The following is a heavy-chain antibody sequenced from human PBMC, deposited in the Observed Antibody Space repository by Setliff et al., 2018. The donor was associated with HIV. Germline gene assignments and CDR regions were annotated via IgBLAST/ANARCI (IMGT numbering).Heavy chain of an antibody. CDR1: GGPISSYY. CDR2: IYTSGST. CDR3: ARDRSDYYNLPGYFDH. J-gene: IGHJ4*02. Sequence: SETLSLTCTVSGGPISSYYWSWMRQPPGKGLEWIGRIYTSGSTNYNPSLKSRVTMSVDTSKNQFSLKLSSVTAADTAVYYCARDRSDYYNLPGYFDHWGQGTPVTVSS. D-gene: IGHD3-3*01. V-gene: IGHV4-4*07.